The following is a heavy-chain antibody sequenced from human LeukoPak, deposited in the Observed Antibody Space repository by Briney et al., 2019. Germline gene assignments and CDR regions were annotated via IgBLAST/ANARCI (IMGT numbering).Heavy chain of an antibody. J-gene: IGHJ4*02. CDR3: GRDRGGYCSGGRCYRGVDY. Sequence: GGSLRLSCAASRFTFDDYGMRWVRQAPGKGLEWVSGINWNGGRTDYADFVKGRFTISRDNAKNSLHLQMNSLRAEDTALYYCGRDRGGYCSGGRCYRGVDYWGQGTLVTVSS. V-gene: IGHV3-20*04. D-gene: IGHD2-15*01. CDR1: RFTFDDYG. CDR2: INWNGGRT.